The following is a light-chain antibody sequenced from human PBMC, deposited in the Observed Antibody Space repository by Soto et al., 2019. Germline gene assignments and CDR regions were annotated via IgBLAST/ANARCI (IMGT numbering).Light chain of an antibody. CDR2: GAS. V-gene: IGKV3-20*01. CDR3: QQTHTAPYS. CDR1: QSVTSSY. J-gene: IGKJ2*03. Sequence: EVVLTQSPGTLSLSPGERATLSCRASQSVTSSYLAWYQQKPGQAPRLLIYGASRRATDIPDRFSGSGSGTDFTLTISSLQPEDSATYFCQQTHTAPYSFGQGTKLDIK.